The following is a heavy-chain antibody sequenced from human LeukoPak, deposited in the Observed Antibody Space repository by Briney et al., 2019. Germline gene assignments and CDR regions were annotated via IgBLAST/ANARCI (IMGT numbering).Heavy chain of an antibody. V-gene: IGHV1-2*06. CDR3: ARVVDGYIPYDY. Sequence: ASVKVSCKASGYTFTGYYMHWVRQAPEQGLEWMGRINPNSGGTNYAQKFQGRVTMTRDTSISTAYMELSRLRSDDTAVYYCARVVDGYIPYDYWGQGTLVTVSS. CDR1: GYTFTGYY. J-gene: IGHJ4*02. D-gene: IGHD5-24*01. CDR2: INPNSGGT.